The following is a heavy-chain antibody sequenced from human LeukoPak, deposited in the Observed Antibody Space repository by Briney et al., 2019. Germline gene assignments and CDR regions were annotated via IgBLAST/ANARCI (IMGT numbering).Heavy chain of an antibody. CDR1: GGSINNNY. D-gene: IGHD6-19*01. V-gene: IGHV4-59*01. Sequence: SETLSLTCTVSGGSINNNYWSWIRQPPGKGLEWIGYVYYSGNTNYNPSLKSRGTISVDTSKNHFSLKVRSVSAADTAVYYCARGGWSMDYWGQGTLVTVSS. CDR3: ARGGWSMDY. J-gene: IGHJ4*02. CDR2: VYYSGNT.